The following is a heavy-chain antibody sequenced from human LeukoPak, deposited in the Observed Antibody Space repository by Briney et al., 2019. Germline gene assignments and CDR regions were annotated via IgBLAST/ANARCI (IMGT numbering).Heavy chain of an antibody. D-gene: IGHD1-26*01. V-gene: IGHV3-21*01. CDR2: ISSSSYI. Sequence: GGSLRLSCAASGFTFSSYSMNWARQAPGKGLEWVSSISSSSYIYYADSVKGRFTISRDNAKNSLYLQMNSLRAEDTAVYYCARLFGSPVDAFDIWGQGTMVTVSS. CDR1: GFTFSSYS. J-gene: IGHJ3*02. CDR3: ARLFGSPVDAFDI.